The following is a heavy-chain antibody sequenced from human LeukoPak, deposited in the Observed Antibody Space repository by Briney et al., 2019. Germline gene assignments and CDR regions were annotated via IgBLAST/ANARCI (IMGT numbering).Heavy chain of an antibody. Sequence: ASVKVSCKASGYTFTSYDINWVRQATGQGLEWMGWMNPNSGNTGYAQKFQGRVTMTRNTSISTAYMELSSLRSEDTAVYYCAREGRIAVADPYYYYGMDVWGQGTTVTVSS. D-gene: IGHD6-19*01. CDR2: MNPNSGNT. V-gene: IGHV1-8*01. CDR1: GYTFTSYD. CDR3: AREGRIAVADPYYYYGMDV. J-gene: IGHJ6*02.